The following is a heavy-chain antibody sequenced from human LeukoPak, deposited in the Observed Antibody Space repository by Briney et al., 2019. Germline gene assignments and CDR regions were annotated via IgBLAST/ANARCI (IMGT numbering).Heavy chain of an antibody. Sequence: SETLSLTCTVSGGSISSGSYYWSWIRQPAGKGLEWIGRIYTSGSTNYNPSLKSRVTISVDTSKNQFSLKLSSVTAADTAVYYCGRSYGSGDYWGQGTLVTVSS. CDR2: IYTSGST. CDR1: GGSISSGSYY. V-gene: IGHV4-61*02. J-gene: IGHJ4*02. D-gene: IGHD3-10*01. CDR3: GRSYGSGDY.